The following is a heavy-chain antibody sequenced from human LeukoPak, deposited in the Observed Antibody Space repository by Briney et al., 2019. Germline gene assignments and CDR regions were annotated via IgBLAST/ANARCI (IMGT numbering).Heavy chain of an antibody. V-gene: IGHV4-34*01. Sequence: SETLSLTCAVYGGSFSGYYWSWIRQPPGKGLEWIGEINHSGSTNYNPSLKSRVTISVDTSKNQFSLKLSSVTAADTAAYYCARGRGVIRSLYGMDVWGKGTTVTVSS. CDR1: GGSFSGYY. CDR3: ARGRGVIRSLYGMDV. J-gene: IGHJ6*04. CDR2: INHSGST. D-gene: IGHD3-10*01.